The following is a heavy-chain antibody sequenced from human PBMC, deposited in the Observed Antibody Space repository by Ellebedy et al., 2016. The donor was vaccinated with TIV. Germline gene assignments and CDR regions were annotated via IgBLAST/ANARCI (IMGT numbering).Heavy chain of an antibody. Sequence: GESLKISCAASGFTFSDYYMAWLRQAPGKGLEWVSHISSSDTSTNYGDSVKGRFTISRDDAKNSVYLQMKSLRAEDTAVYYCTRVGLPTRGYTFGYGYFDYWGQGTLVTVSS. CDR3: TRVGLPTRGYTFGYGYFDY. CDR1: GFTFSDYY. D-gene: IGHD5-18*01. J-gene: IGHJ4*02. CDR2: ISSSDTST. V-gene: IGHV3-11*01.